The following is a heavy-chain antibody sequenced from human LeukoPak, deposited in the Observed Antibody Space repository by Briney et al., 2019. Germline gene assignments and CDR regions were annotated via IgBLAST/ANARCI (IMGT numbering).Heavy chain of an antibody. J-gene: IGHJ6*02. CDR2: ISSSSSTI. CDR1: GFTFSSYA. Sequence: GGSLRLSCAASGFTFSSYAMSWVRQAPGKGLEWVSYISSSSSTIYYADSVKGRFTISRDNAKNSLYLQMNSLGDEDTAVYYCARIQSSRDYGMDVGGQGTTVTVSS. V-gene: IGHV3-48*02. CDR3: ARIQSSRDYGMDV.